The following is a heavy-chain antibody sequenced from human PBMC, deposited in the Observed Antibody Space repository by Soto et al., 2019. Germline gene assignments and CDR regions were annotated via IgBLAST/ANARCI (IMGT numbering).Heavy chain of an antibody. V-gene: IGHV4-59*01. D-gene: IGHD3-10*01. CDR1: GGSISSYY. Sequence: SETLSLTCTVSGGSISSYYWSWIRQPPGKGLEWIGYIYYSGSTNYNPSLKSRVTISVDTSKNQFSLKLSSVTAADTDLYYCARASSPSMVRGVIISQNYYYYGMDVWGQGTTVTVSS. CDR3: ARASSPSMVRGVIISQNYYYYGMDV. CDR2: IYYSGST. J-gene: IGHJ6*02.